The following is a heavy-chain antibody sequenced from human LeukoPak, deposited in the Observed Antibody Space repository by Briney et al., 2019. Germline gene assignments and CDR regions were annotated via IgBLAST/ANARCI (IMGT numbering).Heavy chain of an antibody. Sequence: SETLSLTCTVSGGSISSSSYYWGWIRQPPGKGLEWIGSIYYSGSTYYNPSLKSRVTISVDTSKNQFSLKLSSVTAADTAVYYCARVGLITMVRGITYYYYYMDVWGKGTTVTISS. V-gene: IGHV4-39*07. D-gene: IGHD3-10*01. CDR1: GGSISSSSYY. CDR3: ARVGLITMVRGITYYYYYMDV. CDR2: IYYSGST. J-gene: IGHJ6*03.